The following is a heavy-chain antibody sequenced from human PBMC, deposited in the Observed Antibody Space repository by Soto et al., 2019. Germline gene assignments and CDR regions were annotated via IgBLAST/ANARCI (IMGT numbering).Heavy chain of an antibody. CDR1: GGSITGAYYY. Sequence: QLQLQESGPGLVKPSETLSLTCTVSGGSITGAYYYWGWIRQSPGKGLEYIGSIHYSGRTYYNPSLQGRVTVSVDTSKNQFSLRLVSVTAADTAVYYCARHGSGTHYPIDYWGQGTLVTVSS. V-gene: IGHV4-39*01. D-gene: IGHD3-10*01. J-gene: IGHJ4*02. CDR2: IHYSGRT. CDR3: ARHGSGTHYPIDY.